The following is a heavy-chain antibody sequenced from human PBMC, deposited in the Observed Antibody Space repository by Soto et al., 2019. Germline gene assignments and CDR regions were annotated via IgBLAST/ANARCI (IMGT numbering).Heavy chain of an antibody. CDR3: AKNFVVVAATRGDAFDI. V-gene: IGHV3-23*01. CDR2: ISGSGGST. CDR1: GFTFSSYA. D-gene: IGHD2-15*01. Sequence: EVQLLESGGGLVQPGGSLRLSCAASGFTFSSYAMSWVRQAPGKVLEWVSAISGSGGSTYYADSVKGRFTISRDNSKNTLYLQMNSLRAEDTAVYYCAKNFVVVAATRGDAFDIWGQGTMVTVSS. J-gene: IGHJ3*02.